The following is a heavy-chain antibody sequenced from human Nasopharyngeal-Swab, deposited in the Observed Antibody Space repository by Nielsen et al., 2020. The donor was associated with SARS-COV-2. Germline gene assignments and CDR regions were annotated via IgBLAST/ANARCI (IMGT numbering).Heavy chain of an antibody. CDR2: TYYRSKWYN. CDR3: ARDRGSSWPYYYYYGMDV. J-gene: IGHJ6*02. V-gene: IGHV6-1*01. Sequence: WIRQSPSRGLEWLGRTYYRSKWYNGYAVSVKSRITINPDTSKNQFSLQLNSVTPEDTAVYYCARDRGSSWPYYYYYGMDVWGQGTTVTVSS. D-gene: IGHD6-13*01.